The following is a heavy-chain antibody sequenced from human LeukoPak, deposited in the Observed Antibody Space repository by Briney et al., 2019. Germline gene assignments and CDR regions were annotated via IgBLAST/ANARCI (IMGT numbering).Heavy chain of an antibody. CDR1: GDSIDTYY. V-gene: IGHV4-59*08. Sequence: SETLSLTCTVSGDSIDTYYWSWIRQPPGKGLEYIGYIYYSGTTNYNPSLKSRVTISVDTSKNQSSLKLTSVTAAGTAVYYCARRAYCSGGSCYCFDYWGQGTLVTVSS. J-gene: IGHJ4*02. D-gene: IGHD2-15*01. CDR3: ARRAYCSGGSCYCFDY. CDR2: IYYSGTT.